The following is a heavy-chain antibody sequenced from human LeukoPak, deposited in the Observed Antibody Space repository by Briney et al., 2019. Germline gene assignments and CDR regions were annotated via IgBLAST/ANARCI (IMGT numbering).Heavy chain of an antibody. D-gene: IGHD3-3*01. Sequence: SETLSLTCTVSGGSISSSSYYWGWIRQPPGKGLEWIGSIYFSGTTYYNPSLKSRVTISVDTSKNQFSLKLSSVTAADTAVYYCARGGGSGLRFLEWLPDSWGQGTLVTVSS. CDR2: IYFSGTT. CDR3: ARGGGSGLRFLEWLPDS. J-gene: IGHJ5*01. V-gene: IGHV4-39*01. CDR1: GGSISSSSYY.